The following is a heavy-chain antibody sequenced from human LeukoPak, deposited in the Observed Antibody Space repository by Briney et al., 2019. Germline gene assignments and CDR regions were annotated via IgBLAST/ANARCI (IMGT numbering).Heavy chain of an antibody. D-gene: IGHD2-15*01. Sequence: GGSLRLSCAASGFTFSSYAMHWVRQAPGKGLEWVAVISYDGSNKYYADSVKGRFTISRDNSKNTLYRQMNSLRAEDTAVYYCARAGIWQGAFDIWGQGTMVTVSS. CDR1: GFTFSSYA. CDR3: ARAGIWQGAFDI. V-gene: IGHV3-30-3*01. J-gene: IGHJ3*02. CDR2: ISYDGSNK.